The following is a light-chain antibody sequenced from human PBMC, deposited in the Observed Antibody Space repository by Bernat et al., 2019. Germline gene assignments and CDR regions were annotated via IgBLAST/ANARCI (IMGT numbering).Light chain of an antibody. J-gene: IGKJ4*01. V-gene: IGKV3-15*01. CDR1: QSISSN. Sequence: EIVMTQSPATLSVSPGERATLSCRASQSISSNVAWYQQKHGQAPRLLIYAASTRATGIPARFSGSGSGTEFTLTISSLQSEDFAVYYCQQYNNWPLTLGEGTKVEIK. CDR3: QQYNNWPLT. CDR2: AAS.